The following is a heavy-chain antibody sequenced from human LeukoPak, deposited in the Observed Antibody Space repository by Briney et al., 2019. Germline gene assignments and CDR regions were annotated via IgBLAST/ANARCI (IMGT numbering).Heavy chain of an antibody. CDR2: FDPEDGET. Sequence: ASVKASCKASGGTFSSYAISWVRQAPGKGLEWMGGFDPEDGETIYAQKFQGRVTMTEDTSTDTAYMELSSLRSEDTAVYYCATARGFLESRDYWGQGTLVTVSS. D-gene: IGHD3-3*01. V-gene: IGHV1-24*01. J-gene: IGHJ4*02. CDR1: GGTFSSYA. CDR3: ATARGFLESRDY.